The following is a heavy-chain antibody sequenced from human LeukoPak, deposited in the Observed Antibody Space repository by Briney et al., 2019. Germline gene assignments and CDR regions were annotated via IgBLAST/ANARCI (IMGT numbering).Heavy chain of an antibody. D-gene: IGHD1-1*01. V-gene: IGHV4-59*12. CDR3: ASSQLELRYFDL. J-gene: IGHJ2*01. Sequence: SGGSLRLSCAASGFTFSNAWMSWVRQAPGKGLEWIGYIYYSGTTYSNPSLKSRVTISVDTSKNQFSLKLSSVTAADTAVYYCASSQLELRYFDLWGRGTLVTVSS. CDR1: GFTFSNAW. CDR2: IYYSGTT.